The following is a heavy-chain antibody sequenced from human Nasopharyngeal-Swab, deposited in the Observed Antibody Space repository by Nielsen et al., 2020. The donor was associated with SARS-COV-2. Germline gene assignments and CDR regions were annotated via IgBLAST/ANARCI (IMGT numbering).Heavy chain of an antibody. CDR2: INHSGST. D-gene: IGHD1-1*01. CDR1: GGSFSGYC. Sequence: SETLSLTCAVYGGSFSGYCWSWIRQPPGKGLEWIGEINHSGSTNYNPSLKSRVTISVDTSKNQFSLKLSSVTAADTAVYYCARGAERDYYYYYYMDVWGKGTTVTVSS. J-gene: IGHJ6*03. CDR3: ARGAERDYYYYYYMDV. V-gene: IGHV4-34*01.